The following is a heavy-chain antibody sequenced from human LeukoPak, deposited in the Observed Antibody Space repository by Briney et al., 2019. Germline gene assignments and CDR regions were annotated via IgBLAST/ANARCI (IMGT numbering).Heavy chain of an antibody. CDR3: AKDTGYCSGGSCYSREYYFDY. CDR1: GFTFSSYG. J-gene: IGHJ4*02. D-gene: IGHD2-15*01. CDR2: IRYDGSNK. Sequence: GGSLRLSCAASGFTFSSYGMHWVRQAPGKGLEWVAFIRYDGSNKYYADSVKGRFTISRDNSKNTLYLQMNSLRAEDTAVYYCAKDTGYCSGGSCYSREYYFDYWGQGTLVTVSS. V-gene: IGHV3-30*02.